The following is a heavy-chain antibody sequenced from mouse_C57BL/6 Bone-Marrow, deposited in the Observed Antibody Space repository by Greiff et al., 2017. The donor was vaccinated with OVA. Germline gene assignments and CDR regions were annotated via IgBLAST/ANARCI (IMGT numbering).Heavy chain of an antibody. CDR1: GYTFTSYW. J-gene: IGHJ2*01. Sequence: QVQLQQPGAELVRPGTSVKLSCKASGYTFTSYWMHWVKQRPGQGLEWIGVIDPSDSYTNYNQKFKGKATLTVDTSSSTAYMQLSSLTSEDSAVYYCAREDYYGSEDYWGQGTTLTVSS. CDR3: AREDYYGSEDY. V-gene: IGHV1-59*01. D-gene: IGHD1-1*01. CDR2: IDPSDSYT.